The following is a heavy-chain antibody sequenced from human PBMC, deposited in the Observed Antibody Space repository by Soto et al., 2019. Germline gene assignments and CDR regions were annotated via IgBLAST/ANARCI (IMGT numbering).Heavy chain of an antibody. CDR3: AKELGYSSGWDY. J-gene: IGHJ4*02. CDR1: GFTFDDYA. CDR2: ISWNSGSI. Sequence: ESGGGLVQPGRSLRLSCAASGFTFDDYAMHWVRQAPGKGLEWVSGISWNSGSIGYADSVKGRFTISRDNAKNSLYLQMNSLRAEDTALYYCAKELGYSSGWDYWGQGTLVTVSS. D-gene: IGHD6-19*01. V-gene: IGHV3-9*01.